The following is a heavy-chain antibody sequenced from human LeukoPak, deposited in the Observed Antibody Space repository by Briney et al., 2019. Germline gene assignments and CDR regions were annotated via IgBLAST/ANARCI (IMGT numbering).Heavy chain of an antibody. CDR3: ARASSSSWDINYYYYGMDV. CDR1: GYTFTSYG. V-gene: IGHV1-18*01. CDR2: ISAYNGNT. D-gene: IGHD6-13*01. Sequence: ASVKVSCKASGYTFTSYGISWVRQAPGQGLEWMRWISAYNGNTNYAQKLQGRVTMTTDTSTSTAYMELRSLRSDDTAVYYCARASSSSWDINYYYYGMDVWGQGTTVTVSS. J-gene: IGHJ6*02.